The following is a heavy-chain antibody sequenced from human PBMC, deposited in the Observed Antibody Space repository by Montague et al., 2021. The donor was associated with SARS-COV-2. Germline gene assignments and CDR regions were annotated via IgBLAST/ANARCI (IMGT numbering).Heavy chain of an antibody. CDR3: ARVGWELRVRYYGIDV. D-gene: IGHD2-15*01. CDR2: IYYTGST. J-gene: IGHJ6*02. Sequence: SETLSLTCTVSGGSISSSSYDWGWIRQPPGKGLEWIGSIYYTGSTYYNPSLKSRVTISVDTSKNQCSLKLSSVTAADTAVYYCARVGWELRVRYYGIDVWGQGTTVTVSS. CDR1: GGSISSSSYD. V-gene: IGHV4-39*07.